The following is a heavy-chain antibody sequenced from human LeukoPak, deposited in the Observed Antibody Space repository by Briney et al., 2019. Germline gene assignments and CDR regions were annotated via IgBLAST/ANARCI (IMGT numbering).Heavy chain of an antibody. Sequence: PGGSLRLSCAASGFTVSSNYMSWVRQAPGKGLEWVSVIYSGGSTYYADSVKGRFTISRDKSKNTLYLQMNSLRAEDTAVYYCARESPYGDYWGEGYFDYWGQGTLVTVSS. D-gene: IGHD4-17*01. CDR1: GFTVSSNY. V-gene: IGHV3-66*01. CDR3: ARESPYGDYWGEGYFDY. CDR2: IYSGGST. J-gene: IGHJ4*02.